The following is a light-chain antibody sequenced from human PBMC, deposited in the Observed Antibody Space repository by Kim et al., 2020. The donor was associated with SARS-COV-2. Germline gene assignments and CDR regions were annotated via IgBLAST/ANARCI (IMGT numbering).Light chain of an antibody. Sequence: QRVNISCSGSSSNIGSNYVYWYQQLPGTAPKLLIYRNNQRPSGVPDRFSGSKSGTSASLAISGLRSEDEADYYCAAWDDSLSGPRVFGGGTQLTVL. CDR3: AAWDDSLSGPRV. CDR2: RNN. V-gene: IGLV1-47*01. CDR1: SSNIGSNY. J-gene: IGLJ3*02.